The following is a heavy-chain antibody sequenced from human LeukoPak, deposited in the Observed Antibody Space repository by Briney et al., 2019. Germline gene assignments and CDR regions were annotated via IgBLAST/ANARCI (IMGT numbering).Heavy chain of an antibody. CDR1: GFTFSSYW. D-gene: IGHD5-12*01. CDR2: INSDGSSI. CDR3: AREGRVSSYDFDC. J-gene: IGHJ4*02. V-gene: IGHV3-74*03. Sequence: GGSLRLSCAASGFTFSSYWMHWVRQAPGKGLVWVSRINSDGSSITYADSVKGRFTISRDNAKSTLYLQMNSLRVEDTAVYYRAREGRVSSYDFDCWGQGTLVTVSS.